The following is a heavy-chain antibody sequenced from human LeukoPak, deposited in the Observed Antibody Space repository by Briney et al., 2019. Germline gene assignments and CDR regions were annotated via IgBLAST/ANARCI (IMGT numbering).Heavy chain of an antibody. V-gene: IGHV3-30*18. CDR2: ISYDGSNK. J-gene: IGHJ4*02. CDR3: AKSGGTSSSGLGY. D-gene: IGHD6-13*01. Sequence: GGSPRHSCAASGITFSRYGMHWVRQAPGKGLEWVAVISYDGSNKYYADSVKGRFTISRDNSKNTLYLQMNSLRAEDTAVYYCAKSGGTSSSGLGYWGQGTLVTVSS. CDR1: GITFSRYG.